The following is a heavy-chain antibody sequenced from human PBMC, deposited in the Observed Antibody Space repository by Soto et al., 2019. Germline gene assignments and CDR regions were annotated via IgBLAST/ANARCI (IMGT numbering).Heavy chain of an antibody. D-gene: IGHD3-9*01. Sequence: GGSLRLSCAASGFTFSSYSMNWVRQAPGKGLEWVSYISSSSSTIYYADSVKGRFTISRDNAKNSLYLQMNSLRDEDTAVYYCARDPSPYYDILTGYYNYFDYWGKGTLVTVAS. J-gene: IGHJ4*02. CDR3: ARDPSPYYDILTGYYNYFDY. CDR2: ISSSSSTI. V-gene: IGHV3-48*02. CDR1: GFTFSSYS.